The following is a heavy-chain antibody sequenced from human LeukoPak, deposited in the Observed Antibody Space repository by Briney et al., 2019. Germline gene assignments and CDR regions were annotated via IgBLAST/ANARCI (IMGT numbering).Heavy chain of an antibody. CDR1: GGTFSSYA. V-gene: IGHV1-69*13. CDR3: ARDRAAAHYFYYYYYGMDV. Sequence: GASVKVSCKASGGTFSSYAISWVGQAPGQGLEWMGGIIPIFGTANYAQKFQGRVTITADESTSTAYMELSSLRSEDTAVYYCARDRAAAHYFYYYYYGMDVWGQGTTVTVSS. D-gene: IGHD6-13*01. J-gene: IGHJ6*02. CDR2: IIPIFGTA.